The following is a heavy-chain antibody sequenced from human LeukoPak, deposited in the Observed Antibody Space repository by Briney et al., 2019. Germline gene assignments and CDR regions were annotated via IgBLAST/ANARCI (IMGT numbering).Heavy chain of an antibody. CDR3: ARGRDYAFDI. CDR2: ISRSSDTR. J-gene: IGHJ3*02. V-gene: IGHV3-48*02. D-gene: IGHD5-24*01. CDR1: GFIFSSYS. Sequence: PGGSLRLSCAASGFIFSSYSMNWVRQAPGKGLEWVSYISRSSDTRYYADSVQGRITISRDNAQNSLYLQMNSLRDEDTAVYYCARGRDYAFDIWGQGTMVTVSS.